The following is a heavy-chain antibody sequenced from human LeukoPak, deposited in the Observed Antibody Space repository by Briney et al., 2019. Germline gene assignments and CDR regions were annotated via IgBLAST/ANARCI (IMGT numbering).Heavy chain of an antibody. Sequence: TGGSLRLSCAASGFTFSSYAMHWVRQAPGKGLEWVAVISDDGSDKYYADSVKGRFTISRDNSKNTVYLQMNSLRAEDTAVYYCASPAVWGELSLRYWGQGTLVTVSS. D-gene: IGHD3-16*02. CDR3: ASPAVWGELSLRY. CDR1: GFTFSSYA. V-gene: IGHV3-30*14. J-gene: IGHJ4*02. CDR2: ISDDGSDK.